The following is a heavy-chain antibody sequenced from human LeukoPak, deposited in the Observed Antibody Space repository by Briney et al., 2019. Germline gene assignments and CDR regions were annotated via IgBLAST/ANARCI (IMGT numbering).Heavy chain of an antibody. Sequence: PGGSLRLSCAASGFTFSSYSMSWIRQAPGKGLEWVSYISSSGSTIYYADSVKGRFTISRDNAKNSLYLQMNSLRAEDTAVYYCARDPILDGDGSGSYSTSGDYWGQGTLVTVSS. CDR3: ARDPILDGDGSGSYSTSGDY. CDR2: ISSSGSTI. CDR1: GFTFSSYS. V-gene: IGHV3-48*04. J-gene: IGHJ4*02. D-gene: IGHD3-10*01.